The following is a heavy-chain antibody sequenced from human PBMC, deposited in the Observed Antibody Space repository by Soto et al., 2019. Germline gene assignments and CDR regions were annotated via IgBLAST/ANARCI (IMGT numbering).Heavy chain of an antibody. D-gene: IGHD6-13*01. J-gene: IGHJ5*02. Sequence: TLSLTCTVSGGSISSGGYYWSWIRQHPGKGLEWIGYIYYSGSTYYNPSLKSRVTISVDTSKNQFSLKLSSVTAADTAVYYCARGSGYSSSWYGGGSWFDPWGQGTLVTVSS. CDR1: GGSISSGGYY. V-gene: IGHV4-31*03. CDR2: IYYSGST. CDR3: ARGSGYSSSWYGGGSWFDP.